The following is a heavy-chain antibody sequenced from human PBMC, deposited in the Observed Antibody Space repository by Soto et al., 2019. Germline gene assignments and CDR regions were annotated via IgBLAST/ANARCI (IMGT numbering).Heavy chain of an antibody. CDR1: GFTFSSYW. CDR3: ARGAGIGDY. CDR2: IKEDGSEK. D-gene: IGHD3-16*01. J-gene: IGHJ4*02. V-gene: IGHV3-7*04. Sequence: EVQLVESGGDLVQPGGSLRLSCAASGFTFSSYWMSWVRQAPGKGLEWLANIKEDGSEKYYVDSVKGRFTISRDNAKNSLYLQVNGLRAEDTAVYYCARGAGIGDYWGQGTLVTVSS.